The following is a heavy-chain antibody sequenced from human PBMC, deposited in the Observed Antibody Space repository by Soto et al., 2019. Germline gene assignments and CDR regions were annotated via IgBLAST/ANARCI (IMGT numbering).Heavy chain of an antibody. V-gene: IGHV1-69*13. J-gene: IGHJ6*02. CDR3: ARDQGWELPISYYYGMDV. CDR1: GGTFSSYA. D-gene: IGHD1-26*01. Sequence: SVKVSCKASGGTFSSYAISWVRQAPGQGLEWMGGIIPIFGTANYAQKFQGRVTITADESTSTAYMELSSLRSEDTAVYYCARDQGWELPISYYYGMDVWGQGTTVTVS. CDR2: IIPIFGTA.